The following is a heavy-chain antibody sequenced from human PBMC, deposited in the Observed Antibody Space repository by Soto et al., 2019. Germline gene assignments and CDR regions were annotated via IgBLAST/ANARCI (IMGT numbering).Heavy chain of an antibody. CDR1: VFTFSDYG. D-gene: IGHD1-1*01. Sequence: RGSLLLACVSSVFTFSDYGFDWVRQAPGKGLDWVAAISYDGSFVYYADSVRGRFTISRDNSRNTLDLQMNTLRHEDTAVYYCAKERGRNRNFAMDVWGQGTPVTVSS. J-gene: IGHJ6*02. CDR2: ISYDGSFV. CDR3: AKERGRNRNFAMDV. V-gene: IGHV3-30*06.